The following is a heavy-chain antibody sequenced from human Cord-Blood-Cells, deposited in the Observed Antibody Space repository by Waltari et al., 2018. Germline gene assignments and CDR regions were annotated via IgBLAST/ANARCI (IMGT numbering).Heavy chain of an antibody. CDR1: GGSFSGYY. J-gene: IGHJ5*02. CDR2: INHSGSN. CDR3: ASERGSGSYLNWFDP. D-gene: IGHD3-10*01. Sequence: QVQLQQWGAGLLKPSETLSLTCAVYGGSFSGYYWSWIRQPPGKGLEWIGEINHSGSNKDHPSLKRRGTISVDTSKNPFSLKLRSVTAADTAVYYCASERGSGSYLNWFDPWGQGTLVTVSS. V-gene: IGHV4-34*01.